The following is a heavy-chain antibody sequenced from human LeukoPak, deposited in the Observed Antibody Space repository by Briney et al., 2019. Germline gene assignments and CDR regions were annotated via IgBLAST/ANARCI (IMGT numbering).Heavy chain of an antibody. V-gene: IGHV3-23*01. CDR3: AKSGMIRGAMDV. Sequence: GGSLRLSCAASGFTFSSYAMSWVRQAPGKGLEWVSVISDSGGITLYADSVKGRFTVSRDNSKNTLYLQMNSLRAEDTAVYYCAKSGMIRGAMDVWGQGTTVTVSS. CDR1: GFTFSSYA. D-gene: IGHD3-10*01. CDR2: ISDSGGIT. J-gene: IGHJ6*02.